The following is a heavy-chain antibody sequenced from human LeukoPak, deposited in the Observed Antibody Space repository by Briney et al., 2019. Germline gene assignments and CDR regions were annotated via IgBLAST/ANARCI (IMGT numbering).Heavy chain of an antibody. CDR1: GFTFSSYA. CDR3: AKDDDYGDYASDY. D-gene: IGHD4-17*01. V-gene: IGHV3-23*01. J-gene: IGHJ4*02. Sequence: GGSLRLSCAASGFTFSSYAMSWVRQAPGKGLEWVSAISGSGGSTYYADSVKGRFPISRDNSKNTLYLQMNSLRAEDTAVYYCAKDDDYGDYASDYWGQGTLVTVSS. CDR2: ISGSGGST.